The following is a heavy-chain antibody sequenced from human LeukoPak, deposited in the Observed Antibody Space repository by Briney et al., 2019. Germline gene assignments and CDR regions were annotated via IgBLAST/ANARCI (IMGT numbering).Heavy chain of an antibody. J-gene: IGHJ4*02. Sequence: GGSLRLSCAASGFTFSSYSMNWVRQAPGKGLEWVSSISSSSSYIYYADSVKGRFTISRDNAKNSLYLQMNSLRAEDTAVYYCARLHGSGPYFDYWGQGTLVTVSS. CDR1: GFTFSSYS. V-gene: IGHV3-21*01. CDR3: ARLHGSGPYFDY. D-gene: IGHD3-10*01. CDR2: ISSSSSYI.